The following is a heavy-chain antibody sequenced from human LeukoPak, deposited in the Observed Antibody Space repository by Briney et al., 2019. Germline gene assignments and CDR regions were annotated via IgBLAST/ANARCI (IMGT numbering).Heavy chain of an antibody. CDR1: GYTFTDYF. Sequence: ASVKVSCKASGYTFTDYFMHWVRQAPGQGLEWMGWINPNSGGTDYAQKFQGRVTMTRDTSISTAYMELSRLTSDDTAVYYCARGWGYSRRREDYWGQGTLVTVSS. D-gene: IGHD6-13*01. J-gene: IGHJ4*02. CDR3: ARGWGYSRRREDY. V-gene: IGHV1-2*02. CDR2: INPNSGGT.